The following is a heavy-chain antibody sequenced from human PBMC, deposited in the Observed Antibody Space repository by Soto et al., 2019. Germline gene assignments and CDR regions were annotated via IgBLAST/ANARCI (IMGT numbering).Heavy chain of an antibody. J-gene: IGHJ4*02. Sequence: QVQLVESGGGVVQPGRSLRLSCAASGFTFSSYGMHWVRQAPGKGLEWVAVISYDGSDKYYADSVKGRFTISRDNSKNTLYRQMNSLRAEDTAVFDCAKEAVGATPDYWGQGTLVTVSS. CDR1: GFTFSSYG. D-gene: IGHD1-26*01. V-gene: IGHV3-30*18. CDR3: AKEAVGATPDY. CDR2: ISYDGSDK.